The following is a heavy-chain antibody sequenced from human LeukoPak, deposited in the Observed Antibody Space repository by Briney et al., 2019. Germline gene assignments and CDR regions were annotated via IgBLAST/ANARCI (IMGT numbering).Heavy chain of an antibody. CDR1: GFTFSSYW. D-gene: IGHD1-14*01. V-gene: IGHV3-74*01. J-gene: IGHJ4*02. Sequence: GGSLRLSCAASGFTFSSYWMHWVRQAPGKGLVWVSRINTDGSSTSYADSVKGRFTISRDNAKNTLYLQMNSLRAEDTAVYYCARDRDLTVYHPFDYWGQGTLVTVSS. CDR3: ARDRDLTVYHPFDY. CDR2: INTDGSST.